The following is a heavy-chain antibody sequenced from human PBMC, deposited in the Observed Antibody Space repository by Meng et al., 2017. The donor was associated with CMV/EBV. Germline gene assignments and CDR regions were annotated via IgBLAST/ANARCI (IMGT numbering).Heavy chain of an antibody. CDR2: IYHSGST. Sequence: ESLKISCTVSGYSISSGYYWGWIRQPPGKGLEWIGSIYHSGSTYYNPSLKSRVTISVDTSKNQFSLKLSSVTAADTAVYYCARDGGAWGELYYYGMDVWGQGTTVTVSS. CDR3: ARDGGAWGELYYYGMDV. CDR1: GYSISSGYY. D-gene: IGHD2-15*01. V-gene: IGHV4-38-2*02. J-gene: IGHJ6*02.